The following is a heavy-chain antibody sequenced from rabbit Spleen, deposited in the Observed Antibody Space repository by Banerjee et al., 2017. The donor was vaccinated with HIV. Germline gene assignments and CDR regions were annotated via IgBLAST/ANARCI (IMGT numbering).Heavy chain of an antibody. CDR3: ARDLASVVGWNFSL. CDR2: INTYTGKP. V-gene: IGHV1S45*01. J-gene: IGHJ4*01. Sequence: QEHLEESGGGLVKPETSLTLTCKASGFSFSDRDVMCWVRQAPGKGLEWIACINTYTGKPVYATWAKGRFTISRTSSTTVTLQMTSLTAADTATYFCARDLASVVGWNFSLWGPGTLVTVS. CDR1: GFSFSDRDV. D-gene: IGHD3-1*01.